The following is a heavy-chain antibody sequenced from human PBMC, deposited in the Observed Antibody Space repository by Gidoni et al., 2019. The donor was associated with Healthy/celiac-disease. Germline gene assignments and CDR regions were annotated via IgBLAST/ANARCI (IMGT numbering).Heavy chain of an antibody. J-gene: IGHJ6*02. D-gene: IGHD3-3*01. V-gene: IGHV3-33*01. CDR2: IWYDGSNK. CDR3: ARELSEWLFKAYYYYGMDV. Sequence: QVQLVESGGGVVQPGRSLRLSCAASGFTFISYGMHWVRQAPGKGLEGVAVIWYDGSNKYYADSVKGRFTISRDNSKNTLYLQMNSLRAEDTAVYYCARELSEWLFKAYYYYGMDVWGQGTTVTVSS. CDR1: GFTFISYG.